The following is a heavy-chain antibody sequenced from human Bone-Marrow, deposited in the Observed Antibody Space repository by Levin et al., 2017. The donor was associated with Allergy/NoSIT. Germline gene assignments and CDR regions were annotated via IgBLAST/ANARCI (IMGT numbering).Heavy chain of an antibody. D-gene: IGHD6-13*01. CDR3: AKDSEQQTYYYYYYMDV. Sequence: GGSLRLSCAASGFTFSSYGMHWVRQAPGKGLEWVAVISYDGSNKYYADSVKGRFTISRDNSKNTLYLQMNSLRAEDTAVYYCAKDSEQQTYYYYYYMDVWGKGTTVTVSS. CDR2: ISYDGSNK. CDR1: GFTFSSYG. J-gene: IGHJ6*03. V-gene: IGHV3-30*18.